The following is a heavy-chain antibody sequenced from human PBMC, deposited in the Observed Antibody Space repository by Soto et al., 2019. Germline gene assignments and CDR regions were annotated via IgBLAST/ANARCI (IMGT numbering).Heavy chain of an antibody. J-gene: IGHJ6*03. D-gene: IGHD1-26*01. Sequence: SETLSLTCTVSGGSISSSSYYWGWIRQPPGKGLEWIGSIYYSGSTYYNPSLKSRVTISVDTSKNQFSLKLSSVTAADTAVYYCARQPQFYRYYYYYMDVWGKGTTVTVSS. CDR2: IYYSGST. CDR3: ARQPQFYRYYYYYMDV. CDR1: GGSISSSSYY. V-gene: IGHV4-39*01.